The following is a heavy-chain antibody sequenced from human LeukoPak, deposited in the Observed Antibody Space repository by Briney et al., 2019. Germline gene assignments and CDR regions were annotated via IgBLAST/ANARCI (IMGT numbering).Heavy chain of an antibody. D-gene: IGHD5-12*01. J-gene: IGHJ3*02. CDR3: AWLAGYSGYDSPLNPDAFDI. CDR2: MNPNSGNT. CDR1: GYTFTSYD. V-gene: IGHV1-8*01. Sequence: GASVNVSCKASGYTFTSYDINWVRQATGQGPEWMGWMNPNSGNTGYAQKFQGRFTMTRTTSISTAYMELSSLRSEDTAVYYCAWLAGYSGYDSPLNPDAFDIWGQGTMVTVPS.